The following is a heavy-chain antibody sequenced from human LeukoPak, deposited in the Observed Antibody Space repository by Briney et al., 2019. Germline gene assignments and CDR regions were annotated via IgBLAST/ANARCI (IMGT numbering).Heavy chain of an antibody. CDR2: MQSNGNS. D-gene: IGHD3-16*01. CDR1: GDSISTYH. Sequence: SETMSLTCTVSGDSISTYHWNWIRKPPGKGLEWIGYMQSNGNSKYNPSLRSRVTICIDTSKSQVALILSSVTAADTAVYYCARDKQHSYGRYFDHWGQGALVTVSS. V-gene: IGHV4-59*01. CDR3: ARDKQHSYGRYFDH. J-gene: IGHJ4*02.